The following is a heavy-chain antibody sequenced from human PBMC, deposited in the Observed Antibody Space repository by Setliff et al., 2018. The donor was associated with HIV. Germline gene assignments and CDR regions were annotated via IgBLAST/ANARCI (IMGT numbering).Heavy chain of an antibody. J-gene: IGHJ4*01. Sequence: TSETLSLTCAVSGVSVNNDDDYWGWIRQPPGKGLEWIAIIHQSGTAHKRPSLKSRVTISIDTSENLLSLKLSGVTAADTAIYYCARQVGEGKWYLDSWGHGTLVTVSS. CDR1: GVSVNNDDDY. CDR3: ARQVGEGKWYLDS. CDR2: IHQSGTA. V-gene: IGHV4-39*01. D-gene: IGHD1-26*01.